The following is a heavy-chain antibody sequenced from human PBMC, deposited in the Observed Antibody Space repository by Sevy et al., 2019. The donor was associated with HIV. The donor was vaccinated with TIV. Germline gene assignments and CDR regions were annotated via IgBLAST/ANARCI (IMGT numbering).Heavy chain of an antibody. V-gene: IGHV3-23*01. CDR2: INGRGGST. CDR3: ARPSPRIAAAASAFYDN. CDR1: GYSFSSYA. Sequence: GGSLRLSRVVSGYSFSSYAISWVRQAPGKGLEWVSTINGRGGSTYYADSVKGRFTISRDNPKNTLFLQMLNLRFDETAIYYCARPSPRIAAAASAFYDNWGQGTLVTVSS. D-gene: IGHD6-13*01. J-gene: IGHJ4*02.